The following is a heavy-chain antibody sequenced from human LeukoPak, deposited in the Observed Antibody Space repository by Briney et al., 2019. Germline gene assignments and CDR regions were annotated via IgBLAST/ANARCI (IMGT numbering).Heavy chain of an antibody. CDR1: GFTFSSYW. CDR2: IKQDGSEK. Sequence: GGSLRLSCAASGFTFSSYWMSWVRQAPGKGLEWVANIKQDGSEKYYVDSVKGRFIISRDNAKNSLYLQMNSLRAEDTAVYYCAKGAFRDQVQGYYYMDVWGKGTTVTASS. CDR3: AKGAFRDQVQGYYYMDV. D-gene: IGHD3-10*01. V-gene: IGHV3-7*01. J-gene: IGHJ6*03.